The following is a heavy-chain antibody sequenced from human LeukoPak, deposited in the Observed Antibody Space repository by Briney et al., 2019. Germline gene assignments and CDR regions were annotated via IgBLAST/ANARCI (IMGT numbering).Heavy chain of an antibody. CDR3: FRLCDYLSFDY. J-gene: IGHJ4*02. V-gene: IGHV4-38-2*01. CDR2: THHSGSS. CDR1: GYSITNDYY. Sequence: SETLSLTCAVSGYSITNDYYWGGIRQPPGKGLGWIGNTHHSGSSYYNLSLKSRVTMSVDTSKNQLSLNLSSVTAADTAVYYCFRLCDYLSFDYWGQGTLVTVSS. D-gene: IGHD3-16*01.